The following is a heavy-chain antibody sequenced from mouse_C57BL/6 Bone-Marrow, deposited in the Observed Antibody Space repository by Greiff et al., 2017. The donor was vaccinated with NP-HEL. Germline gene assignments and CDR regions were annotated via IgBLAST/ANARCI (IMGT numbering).Heavy chain of an antibody. D-gene: IGHD1-3*01. V-gene: IGHV2-9*01. J-gene: IGHJ4*01. Sequence: QVQLQQSGPGLVAPSHCLSITCTVSGFSFSSYGVNWVRQTPGKGLEWLGLIWGGGITNDNSTLRSRLSISKDKSKSKVFLKMNSLQTEDTALYYCAKHSEDNIYAMDYWGQRTSVTVSS. CDR1: GFSFSSYG. CDR3: AKHSEDNIYAMDY. CDR2: IWGGGIT.